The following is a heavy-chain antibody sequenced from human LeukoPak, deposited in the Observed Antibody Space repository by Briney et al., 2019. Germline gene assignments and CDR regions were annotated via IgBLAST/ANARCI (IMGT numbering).Heavy chain of an antibody. CDR3: AHSARFGEDFDY. CDR1: GFSLSTSGVG. J-gene: IGHJ4*02. CDR2: IYWHDDK. D-gene: IGHD3-10*01. V-gene: IGHV2-5*01. Sequence: SGPTLVKPTQTLTLTFTFSGFSLSTSGVGVGWIRQPPGKPLELLALIYWHDDKRYSPSLKSRLTITNDTSKNQVVLSITNIDALETATYYCAHSARFGEDFDYWGQGTLVTVSS.